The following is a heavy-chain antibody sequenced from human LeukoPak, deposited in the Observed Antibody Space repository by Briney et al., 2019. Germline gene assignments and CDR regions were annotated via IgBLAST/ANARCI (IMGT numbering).Heavy chain of an antibody. CDR1: GFTFTTYD. CDR3: AKGMTRMTARDAFDI. CDR2: ISSGGTTT. D-gene: IGHD4-17*01. V-gene: IGHV3-23*01. J-gene: IGHJ3*02. Sequence: PGGSLRLSCVASGFTFTTYDMSWVRQAPGKGLEWVSTISSGGTTTYYADSVRGRFTISRDNSKNTLFLQMDSLRAEDTAIYYCAKGMTRMTARDAFDIWGQGTMVTVSS.